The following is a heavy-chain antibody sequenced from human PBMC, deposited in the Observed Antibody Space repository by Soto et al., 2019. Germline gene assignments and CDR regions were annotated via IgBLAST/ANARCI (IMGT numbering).Heavy chain of an antibody. Sequence: GGSLSLSCAASGFTFSSYAMSWVRQAAGKGLEWVSAISGSGGSTYYADSVKGRFTISRDNSKNTLYLQMNSLRAEDTAVYYCAKGGGYGTTTPRSQLDYWGQGTLVTVSS. CDR1: GFTFSSYA. D-gene: IGHD5-12*01. CDR2: ISGSGGST. CDR3: AKGGGYGTTTPRSQLDY. V-gene: IGHV3-23*01. J-gene: IGHJ4*02.